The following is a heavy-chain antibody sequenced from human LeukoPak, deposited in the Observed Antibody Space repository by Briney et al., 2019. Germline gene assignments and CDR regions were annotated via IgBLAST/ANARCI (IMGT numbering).Heavy chain of an antibody. J-gene: IGHJ4*02. Sequence: GGSLRLSCAASGFTFSSYGMHWVRQAPGKGLEWVALISYDGSNKKYADPVKGRFIISRDNSKNTLYVQMNSLRDEDTAVYYCAKDRSSSWFYLDYWGQGTLVTVSS. CDR1: GFTFSSYG. V-gene: IGHV3-30*18. CDR2: ISYDGSNK. CDR3: AKDRSSSWFYLDY. D-gene: IGHD6-13*01.